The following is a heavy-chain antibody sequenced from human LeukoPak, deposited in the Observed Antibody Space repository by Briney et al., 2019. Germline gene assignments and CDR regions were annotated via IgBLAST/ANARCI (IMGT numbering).Heavy chain of an antibody. CDR1: GFTFSSYS. Sequence: PGGSLRLSXAASGFTFSSYSMNWVRQAPGKGLEWVSSISSSSSYIYYADSVKGRFTISRDDAKNSLYLQMNSLRAEDTAVYYCARTSPGTVDLWGRGTLVTVSS. CDR2: ISSSSSYI. V-gene: IGHV3-21*01. CDR3: ARTSPGTVDL. D-gene: IGHD1-1*01. J-gene: IGHJ2*01.